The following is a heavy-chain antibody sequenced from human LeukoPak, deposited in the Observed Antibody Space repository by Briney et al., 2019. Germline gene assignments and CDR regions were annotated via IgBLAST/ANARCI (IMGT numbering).Heavy chain of an antibody. Sequence: GGSLRLSCAASGFTFSDYYMSWIRQAPGKGLEWVSYISSSGSTIYYADSVKGRFTISRENAKNSLYLQMNSLRAEDTAVYYCAVREWELQGNAFDIWGQGTLVTVSS. CDR3: AVREWELQGNAFDI. CDR2: ISSSGSTI. J-gene: IGHJ4*02. D-gene: IGHD1-26*01. CDR1: GFTFSDYY. V-gene: IGHV3-11*01.